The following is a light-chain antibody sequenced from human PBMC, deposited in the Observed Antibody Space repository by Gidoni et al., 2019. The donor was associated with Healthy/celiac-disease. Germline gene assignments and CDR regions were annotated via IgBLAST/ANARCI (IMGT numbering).Light chain of an antibody. CDR2: KAS. J-gene: IGKJ1*01. Sequence: DIQMTQSPSTLSASVGDRVTITCRASQSISSWLAWYQQKPGKAPKLLIYKASSLESGVPSRFSGSGSGTEFTLTISSLQPDDFATYYCQQYNRPWTFXQXTKVEIK. CDR1: QSISSW. CDR3: QQYNRPWT. V-gene: IGKV1-5*03.